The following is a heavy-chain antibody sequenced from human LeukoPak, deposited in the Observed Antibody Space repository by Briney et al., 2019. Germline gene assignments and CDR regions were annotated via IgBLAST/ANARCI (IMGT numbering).Heavy chain of an antibody. CDR1: GYTFTSYG. V-gene: IGHV1-18*01. CDR3: AREPGGNMVADY. Sequence: GASVTVSFKSSGYTFTSYGISWVRQAPGQGLEWMGWISAYNGNTNYAQKLQGRVTMTADTSTSTAYMELRSLRSDDTAVYYCAREPGGNMVADYWGQGTLVTVSS. D-gene: IGHD5-12*01. J-gene: IGHJ4*02. CDR2: ISAYNGNT.